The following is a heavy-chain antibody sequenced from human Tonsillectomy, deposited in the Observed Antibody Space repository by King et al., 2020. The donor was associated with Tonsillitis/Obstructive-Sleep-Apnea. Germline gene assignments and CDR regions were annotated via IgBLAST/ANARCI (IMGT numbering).Heavy chain of an antibody. V-gene: IGHV5-51*01. CDR2: IYPGDSDT. CDR3: ARRFRSTTMEPGYFDY. Sequence: QLVQSGAEVKKPGESLKISCKGSGYSFTTYWIGWVRQMPGKGLEWMGIIYPGDSDTRFSPSFQGQVTISADKSISTAYLQWSSLKASDTAMYYCARRFRSTTMEPGYFDYWGQGSLVTVSS. CDR1: GYSFTTYW. D-gene: IGHD5-18*01. J-gene: IGHJ4*02.